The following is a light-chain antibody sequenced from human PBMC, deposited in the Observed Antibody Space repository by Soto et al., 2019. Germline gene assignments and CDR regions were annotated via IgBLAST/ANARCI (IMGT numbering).Light chain of an antibody. CDR1: QSVSSY. V-gene: IGKV3-11*01. Sequence: EIVLTQSPATLSLSPGERATLSCRASQSVSSYLAWYQQKPGQAPRLLIYDASNRATGIPARFSGSGSGTDFTLTISSLAPEDSAVYYCQQHSNWPLTFGGGTKVEIK. CDR2: DAS. J-gene: IGKJ4*01. CDR3: QQHSNWPLT.